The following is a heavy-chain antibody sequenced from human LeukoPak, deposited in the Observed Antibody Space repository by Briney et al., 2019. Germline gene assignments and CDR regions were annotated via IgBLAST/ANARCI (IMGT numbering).Heavy chain of an antibody. CDR1: GGSISSYY. D-gene: IGHD6-19*01. Sequence: SETLSLTCTVSGGSISSYYWSWIRQPPGKGLEWIGYIYYSGSTNYNPSLKSRVTISVDTSKNQFSLKLSSVTAADTAVYYCARAGSSGWYNYYYYYYMDVWGKGTTVTISS. CDR3: ARAGSSGWYNYYYYYYMDV. J-gene: IGHJ6*03. CDR2: IYYSGST. V-gene: IGHV4-59*01.